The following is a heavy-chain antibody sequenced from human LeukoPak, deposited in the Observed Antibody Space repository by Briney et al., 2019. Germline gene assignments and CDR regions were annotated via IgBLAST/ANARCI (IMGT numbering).Heavy chain of an antibody. J-gene: IGHJ4*02. D-gene: IGHD3-10*01. CDR2: ISGSGDYT. CDR3: AKVTYGSGTYGAFDS. CDR1: GFTFSSHG. Sequence: GGSLRLSCAASGFTFSSHGMSWVRQAPGRGLEWVSTISGSGDYTYYADSVKGRFTISRDNSKNTLYLQMNSLRAEDTAVYYCAKVTYGSGTYGAFDSWGQGTLVTVSS. V-gene: IGHV3-23*01.